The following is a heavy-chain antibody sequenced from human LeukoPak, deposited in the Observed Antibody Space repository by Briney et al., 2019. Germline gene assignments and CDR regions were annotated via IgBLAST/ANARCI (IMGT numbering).Heavy chain of an antibody. CDR2: ITGSDGTS. V-gene: IGHV3-23*01. D-gene: IGHD3-9*01. CDR3: AKWGDYDILTGYYVPDY. Sequence: PGTSLRLSWVASGFTFTNYAMSWVRQAPGKGLEWVSAITGSDGTSHYADSVKGRFTISRDNSKNTLYLQVNSLRAEDTAVYYCAKWGDYDILTGYYVPDYWGQGTLVTVSS. CDR1: GFTFTNYA. J-gene: IGHJ4*02.